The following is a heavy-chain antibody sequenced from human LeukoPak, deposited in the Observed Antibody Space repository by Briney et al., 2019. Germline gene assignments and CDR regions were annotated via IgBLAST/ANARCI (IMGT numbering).Heavy chain of an antibody. V-gene: IGHV3-43*01. J-gene: IGHJ6*02. CDR1: GFTFDDYT. CDR2: ISWDGGST. D-gene: IGHD3-3*01. Sequence: QSGGSLRLSCAASGFTFDDYTMHWVRQPPGKGLEWVSLISWDGGSTYYADSVKGRFTISRDNSKNTLYLQMNSLRAEDTAVYYCAKDCNRIPIYGMDVWGQGTTVTVSS. CDR3: AKDCNRIPIYGMDV.